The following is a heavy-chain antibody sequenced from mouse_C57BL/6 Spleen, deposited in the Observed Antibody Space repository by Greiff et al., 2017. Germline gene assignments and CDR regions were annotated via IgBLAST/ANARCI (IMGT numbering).Heavy chain of an antibody. CDR1: GYTFTSYW. Sequence: QVQLQQPGAELVRPGTSVKLSCKASGYTFTSYWMHWVKQRPGQGLEWIGVIDPSDSYTNYNQKFKGKATLAVDKSSITAYMQLSSLTSEDSAVYYCARYFDYDRGYAMDYWGQGASVTVSS. D-gene: IGHD2-4*01. V-gene: IGHV1-59*01. CDR3: ARYFDYDRGYAMDY. CDR2: IDPSDSYT. J-gene: IGHJ4*01.